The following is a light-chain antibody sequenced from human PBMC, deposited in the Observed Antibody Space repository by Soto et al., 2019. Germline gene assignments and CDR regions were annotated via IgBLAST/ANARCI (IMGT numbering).Light chain of an antibody. CDR3: SSYTSSSTRCV. CDR1: SSGVGGYNY. CDR2: DVS. J-gene: IGLJ1*01. Sequence: QSVLTQPASVSGSPGQSITISCTGTSSGVGGYNYVSWYQQHPGKAPKLMIYDVSNRPSGVSNRFSGSKSGNTASLTISGLQAEDEADYYCSSYTSSSTRCVFGTGTKVTVL. V-gene: IGLV2-14*01.